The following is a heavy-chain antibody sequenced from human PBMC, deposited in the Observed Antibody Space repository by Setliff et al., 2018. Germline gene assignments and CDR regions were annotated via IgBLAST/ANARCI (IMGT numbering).Heavy chain of an antibody. J-gene: IGHJ5*02. CDR1: DVSISGYY. CDR2: INHRGTT. V-gene: IGHV4-34*01. Sequence: SETLSLTCTVSDVSISGYYWNWIRQAPGKGLEWIGEINHRGTTSYTPSLEGRVTISVDTSKNLFSLKLSSVTAADTAVYFCARGPRFDYESPTYRRRFDPWGQGTAVTVSS. D-gene: IGHD3-22*01. CDR3: ARGPRFDYESPTYRRRFDP.